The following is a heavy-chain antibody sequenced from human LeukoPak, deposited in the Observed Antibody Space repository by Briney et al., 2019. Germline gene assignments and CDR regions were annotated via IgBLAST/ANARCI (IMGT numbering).Heavy chain of an antibody. J-gene: IGHJ6*02. Sequence: ASVKVSCKASGYTFTSYYMHWVRQAPGQGLEWMGIINPSGGSTSYAQKFQGRVTMTRDTSTSTVYMELSSLRSEDTAVYYCARGLPELVRDYYYYGMDVWGQGTTVTVSS. CDR3: ARGLPELVRDYYYYGMDV. D-gene: IGHD6-13*01. CDR1: GYTFTSYY. V-gene: IGHV1-46*01. CDR2: INPSGGST.